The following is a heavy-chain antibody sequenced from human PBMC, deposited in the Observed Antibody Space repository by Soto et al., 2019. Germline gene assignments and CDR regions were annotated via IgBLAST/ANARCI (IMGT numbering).Heavy chain of an antibody. J-gene: IGHJ4*01. V-gene: IGHV3-15*07. D-gene: IGHD3-22*01. CDR1: WFPFRNAW. CDR3: STDSYSSIIVVLFNY. Sequence: GGSPTLSCAAPWFPFRNAWIKWVPPAPGKGLEWVRRIKSKTNGGSPDYAATVKGRFAISIDDSINMVYLQMNSLKTEDIGIYYCSTDSYSSIIVVLFNYWGHVTLVTV. CDR2: IKSKTNGGSP.